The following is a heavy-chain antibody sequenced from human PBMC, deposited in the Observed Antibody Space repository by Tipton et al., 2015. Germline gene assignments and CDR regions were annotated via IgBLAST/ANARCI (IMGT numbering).Heavy chain of an antibody. D-gene: IGHD1-26*01. J-gene: IGHJ6*02. CDR1: GFTFSDYY. Sequence: SLRLSCAASGFTFSDYYMDWIRQVPGKGLEWISHISGSGSMVYYTDSVEGRFTISRDNAKNSLNLQMNSLRVEDTAVYYCARSKRPGDYYYYPMDVWGQGTTVIVSS. CDR2: ISGSGSMV. CDR3: ARSKRPGDYYYYPMDV. V-gene: IGHV3-11*01.